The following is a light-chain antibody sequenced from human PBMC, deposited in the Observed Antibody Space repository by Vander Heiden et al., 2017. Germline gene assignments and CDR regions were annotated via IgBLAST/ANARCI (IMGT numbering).Light chain of an antibody. V-gene: IGLV1-36*01. CDR3: AAWDDSLNGVL. J-gene: IGLJ2*01. CDR2: YKD. Sequence: QSVLTKPPSVSDAPRHRVTISCAGSSSNNGNNAVNWYQQLPGKAPKLLIYYKDLPPSGVSDRFSGSKSGTSASLAISGLQSEDEADYYCAAWDDSLNGVLFGGGTKLTVL. CDR1: SSNNGNNA.